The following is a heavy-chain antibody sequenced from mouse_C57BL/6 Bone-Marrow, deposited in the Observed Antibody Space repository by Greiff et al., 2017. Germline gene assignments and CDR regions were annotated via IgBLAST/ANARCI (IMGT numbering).Heavy chain of an antibody. Sequence: EVMLVESGGGLVKPGGSLKLSCAASGFTFSGYGMHWVRQAPEKGLEWVAYISSGSSTIYYADTVKGRFTISRDNAKNTLFLQMTSLRSEDTAMYYCARHPYYGSSYGYFDYWGQGTTLTVSS. CDR3: ARHPYYGSSYGYFDY. D-gene: IGHD1-1*01. CDR2: ISSGSSTI. V-gene: IGHV5-17*01. CDR1: GFTFSGYG. J-gene: IGHJ2*01.